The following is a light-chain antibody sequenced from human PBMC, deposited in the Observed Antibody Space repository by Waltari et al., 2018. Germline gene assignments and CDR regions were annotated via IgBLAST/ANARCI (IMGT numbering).Light chain of an antibody. CDR3: SSYTTSSAPGV. J-gene: IGLJ1*01. Sequence: QSALTQPASVSGSPGQSITISCSGTDSDVGSYEFVSWYQQPPGKAPHLIIYEVSNRPSGISNRFSASKSGNTASLTISGLQAEDEADYYCSSYTTSSAPGVFGTGTRVTVL. CDR1: DSDVGSYEF. V-gene: IGLV2-14*01. CDR2: EVS.